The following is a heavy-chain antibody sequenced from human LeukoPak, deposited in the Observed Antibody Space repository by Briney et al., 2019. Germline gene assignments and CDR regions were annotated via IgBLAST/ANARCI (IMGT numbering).Heavy chain of an antibody. D-gene: IGHD3-10*01. CDR3: AKDGPDGSGIYFDY. V-gene: IGHV3-30*18. CDR1: GFTFSSYG. Sequence: GGSLRLSCAASGFTFSSYGMHWVRQAPGKGLEWVAVISYDGSNKYYADSVKGRFTISRDNSKNTLYLQMNSLRAEDTAVYYCAKDGPDGSGIYFDYWGQGTLVTVSS. CDR2: ISYDGSNK. J-gene: IGHJ4*02.